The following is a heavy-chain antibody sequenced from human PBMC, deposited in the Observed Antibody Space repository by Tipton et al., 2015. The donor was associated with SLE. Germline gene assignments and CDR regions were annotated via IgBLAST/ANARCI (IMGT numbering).Heavy chain of an antibody. V-gene: IGHV4-34*01. CDR2: INHSGST. D-gene: IGHD6-13*01. CDR1: GGSFSGYY. J-gene: IGHJ4*02. Sequence: TLSLTCAVYGGSFSGYYWSWIRQPPGKGLEWIGEINHSGSTSYNPSLKSRVTISVDTSKNQFSLKLSSVTAADTAVYYCATHSSRTGDYWGQGTLVTVSS. CDR3: ATHSSRTGDY.